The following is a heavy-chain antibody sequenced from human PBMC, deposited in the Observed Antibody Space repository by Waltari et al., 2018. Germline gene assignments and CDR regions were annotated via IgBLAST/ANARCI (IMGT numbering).Heavy chain of an antibody. CDR3: ARSVAAPPGAFDY. CDR1: GGSISSGGYY. V-gene: IGHV4-31*01. CDR2: IYYRGST. J-gene: IGHJ4*02. Sequence: QVQLQESGPGLVKPSQTLSLTCTVSGGSISSGGYYWSWIRQHPGKALEWIGYIYYRGSTYYNPSLKSLVTISVDTSKNQFSLKLSSVTAADTAVYYCARSVAAPPGAFDYWGQGTLVTVSS. D-gene: IGHD6-6*01.